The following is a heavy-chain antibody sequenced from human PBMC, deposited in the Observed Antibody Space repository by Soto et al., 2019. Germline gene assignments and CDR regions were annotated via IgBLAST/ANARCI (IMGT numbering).Heavy chain of an antibody. D-gene: IGHD2-15*01. CDR2: IWYDGSNK. V-gene: IGHV3-33*01. J-gene: IGHJ6*02. CDR3: ARDYVVEVGGYYYYGMDV. CDR1: GFTFSSYG. Sequence: QVQLVESGGGVVQPGRSLRLSCAASGFTFSSYGMHWVRQAPGKGLDWVAVIWYDGSNKYYADSVKGRFTISRDNSKNTLYLQMNSLRAEDTAVYYCARDYVVEVGGYYYYGMDVWGQGTTVTVSS.